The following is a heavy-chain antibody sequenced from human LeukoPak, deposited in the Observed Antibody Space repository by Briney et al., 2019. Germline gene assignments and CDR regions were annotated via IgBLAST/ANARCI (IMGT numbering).Heavy chain of an antibody. CDR3: AKPRGGDSWAFDV. Sequence: GRSLRLSCAASGFTFSNHGMHWVRQAPGKGLEWVAGISYDGRNKYYADSVKGRFTISRDNSKNTLNLQMNSLRAEDTAVYYCAKPRGGDSWAFDVWGQGTMVTVSS. CDR2: ISYDGRNK. D-gene: IGHD2-21*02. CDR1: GFTFSNHG. J-gene: IGHJ3*01. V-gene: IGHV3-30*18.